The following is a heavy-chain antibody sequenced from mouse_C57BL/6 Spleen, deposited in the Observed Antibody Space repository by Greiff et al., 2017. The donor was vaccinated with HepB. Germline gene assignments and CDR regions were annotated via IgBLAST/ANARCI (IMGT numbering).Heavy chain of an antibody. V-gene: IGHV1-53*01. CDR1: GYTFTSYW. J-gene: IGHJ3*01. CDR3: AVGYYGSSPWFAY. CDR2: INPSNGGT. Sequence: VQLQQPGTELVKPGASVKLSCKASGYTFTSYWMHWVKQRPGQGLEWIGNINPSNGGTNYNEKFKSKATLTVYKSSSTAYMQLSSLTSEDSAVYYCAVGYYGSSPWFAYWGQVTLVTVSA. D-gene: IGHD1-1*01.